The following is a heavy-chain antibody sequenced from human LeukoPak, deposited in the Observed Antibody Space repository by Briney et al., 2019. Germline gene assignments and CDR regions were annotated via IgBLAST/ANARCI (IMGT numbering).Heavy chain of an antibody. V-gene: IGHV4-39*01. D-gene: IGHD1-26*01. CDR1: GGSISSSSYY. Sequence: KSSETLSLTCTVSGGSISSSSYYWGWIRQPPGKGLEWIGSIYYSGSTYYNPSPKSRVTISVDTSKNQLSLKLSSVTAADTAVYYCARHLISGSHRGYFDYWGQGTLVTVSS. CDR2: IYYSGST. CDR3: ARHLISGSHRGYFDY. J-gene: IGHJ4*02.